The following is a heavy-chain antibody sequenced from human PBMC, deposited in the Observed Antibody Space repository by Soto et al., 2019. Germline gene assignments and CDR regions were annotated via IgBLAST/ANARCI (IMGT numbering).Heavy chain of an antibody. D-gene: IGHD3-3*01. CDR1: GYTFTSYA. J-gene: IGHJ4*02. CDR2: INAGNGNT. CDR3: AKGALRYYDFWSGYQNFDY. V-gene: IGHV1-3*01. Sequence: ASVKVSCKASGYTFTSYAMHWVRQAPGQRLEWMGWINAGNGNTKYSQKFQGRVTITRDTSASTAYMELSSLRSEDTAVYYCAKGALRYYDFWSGYQNFDYWGQGTLVTV.